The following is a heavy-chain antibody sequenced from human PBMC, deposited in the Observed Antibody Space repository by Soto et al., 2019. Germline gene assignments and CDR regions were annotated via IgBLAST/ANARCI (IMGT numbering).Heavy chain of an antibody. CDR1: GGSFGNLG. V-gene: IGHV1-69*01. J-gene: IGHJ5*01. CDR3: ARDREDGSGTKYNWFDS. CDR2: TIPIFDTP. Sequence: QMQLVQSGAEVKKPGASVKISCKASGGSFGNLGISWLRQAPGQGLEWMGGTIPIFDTPHYAEKFRDRVTITADATTTAYLELTSLTSAHTATYYCARDREDGSGTKYNWFDSWGQGTLVTVSS. D-gene: IGHD3-10*01.